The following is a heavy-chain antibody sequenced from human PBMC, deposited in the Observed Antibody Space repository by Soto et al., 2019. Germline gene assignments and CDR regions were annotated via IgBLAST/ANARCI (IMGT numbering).Heavy chain of an antibody. CDR1: GFTFSSYS. J-gene: IGHJ6*02. V-gene: IGHV3-21*01. Sequence: PVGSLRLSCAASGFTFSSYSMNWVRQAPGKGLEWVSSISSSSSYIYYADSVKGRFTISRDNAKNSLYLQMNSLRAEDTAVYYCARDQGSSSSRRDYYYGMDVWGQGTTVTVSS. CDR3: ARDQGSSSSRRDYYYGMDV. CDR2: ISSSSSYI. D-gene: IGHD6-6*01.